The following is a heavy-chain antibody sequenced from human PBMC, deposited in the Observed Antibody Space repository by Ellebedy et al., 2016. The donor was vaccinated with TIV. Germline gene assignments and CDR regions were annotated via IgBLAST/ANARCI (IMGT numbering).Heavy chain of an antibody. J-gene: IGHJ4*02. CDR1: GFTFSSYS. V-gene: IGHV3-21*01. D-gene: IGHD4-17*01. CDR2: ISSSSSYI. CDR3: ARDEGATVTTGDY. Sequence: GESLKISCAASGFTFSSYSMNWVRQAPGKGLEWVSSISSSSSYIYYADSVKGRFTISRDNAKNSLYLQMNSLRAEDTAVYYCARDEGATVTTGDYWGQGTLVTVSS.